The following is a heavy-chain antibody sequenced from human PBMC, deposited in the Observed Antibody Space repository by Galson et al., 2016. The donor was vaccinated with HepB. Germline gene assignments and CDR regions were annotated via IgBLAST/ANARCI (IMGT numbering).Heavy chain of an antibody. CDR2: ISPSNGNA. J-gene: IGHJ4*02. Sequence: SVKVSCKASGYIFANHGITWVREAPGQGLEWMGWISPSNGNAKYAQNLQDRVTLTTDTSTSTAYMELKSLKFDDTAVYYCSRGPDPASYWGQGTLVTVSS. CDR1: GYIFANHG. D-gene: IGHD1-14*01. CDR3: SRGPDPASY. V-gene: IGHV1-18*01.